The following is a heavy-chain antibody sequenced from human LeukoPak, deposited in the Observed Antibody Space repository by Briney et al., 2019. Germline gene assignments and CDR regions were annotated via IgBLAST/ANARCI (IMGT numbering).Heavy chain of an antibody. CDR3: AKMVHTEQWLVPFDY. J-gene: IGHJ4*02. Sequence: GGSLRLSCAASGFTFSNFAMNWVRQAPGKGLEWVSTISGSGGSPYYADSVKGRFTISRDNSKNTLHLQMSSLRAEDTAVYYCAKMVHTEQWLVPFDYWGQGTLVTVSS. D-gene: IGHD6-19*01. V-gene: IGHV3-23*01. CDR1: GFTFSNFA. CDR2: ISGSGGSP.